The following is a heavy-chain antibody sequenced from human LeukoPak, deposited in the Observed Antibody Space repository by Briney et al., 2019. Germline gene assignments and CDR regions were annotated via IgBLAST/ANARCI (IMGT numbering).Heavy chain of an antibody. Sequence: PSETLSLTCTVSGGSISSSSYYWGWIRQPPGKGLEWIGSIYYSGCTNYNPSLKSRVTISVDTSKNQFSLKLSSVTAADTAVYYCARQINPIAAALTILYYFDYWGQGTLVTVSS. CDR2: IYYSGCT. CDR1: GGSISSSSYY. V-gene: IGHV4-39*01. J-gene: IGHJ4*02. CDR3: ARQINPIAAALTILYYFDY. D-gene: IGHD6-13*01.